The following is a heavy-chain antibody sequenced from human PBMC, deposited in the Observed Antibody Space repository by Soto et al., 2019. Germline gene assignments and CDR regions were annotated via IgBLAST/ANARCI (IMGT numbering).Heavy chain of an antibody. J-gene: IGHJ5*02. D-gene: IGHD3-10*01. CDR1: GGSISSYY. CDR3: ARDNHGSGELFDP. CDR2: IYYSGST. V-gene: IGHV4-59*01. Sequence: QVQLQESGPGLVKPSETLSLTCTVSGGSISSYYWSWIRQPPGKGLEWIGYIYYSGSTNYNPSLKSRVTISVDTSKNQFSLKLSSVTAADTAVYYCARDNHGSGELFDPWGQGTLVTVSS.